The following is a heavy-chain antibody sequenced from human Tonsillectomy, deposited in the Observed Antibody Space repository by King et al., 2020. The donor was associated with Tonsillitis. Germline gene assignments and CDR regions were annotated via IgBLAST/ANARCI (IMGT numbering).Heavy chain of an antibody. CDR1: GGSISSSSYY. CDR3: ARLYGDYDY. J-gene: IGHJ4*02. Sequence: LQLQESGPGLVKPSETLSLTCTVSGGSISSSSYYWGXXXQPPGXXXEXXXXXXYXXSPYYNXXXKSRATISVDTXKNQFSLKLSSVTAADTAVYYCARLYGDYDYWGQGTLVTVSS. D-gene: IGHD4-17*01. CDR2: XXYXXSP. V-gene: IGHV4-39*07.